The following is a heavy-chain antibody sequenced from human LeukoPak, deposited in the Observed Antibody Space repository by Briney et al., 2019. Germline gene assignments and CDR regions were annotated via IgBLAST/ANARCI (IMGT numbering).Heavy chain of an antibody. CDR2: INPKSGST. D-gene: IGHD5-18*01. CDR1: GYTFTGYY. Sequence: EASVTVSCKASGYTFTGYYIHWVRQAPGQGLEWMGWINPKSGSTYYAQKFQDRVIMTSDSSINTANMELKSLRSGDTALYYCAREDSASDYWGQGTLVIVSS. V-gene: IGHV1-2*02. CDR3: AREDSASDY. J-gene: IGHJ4*02.